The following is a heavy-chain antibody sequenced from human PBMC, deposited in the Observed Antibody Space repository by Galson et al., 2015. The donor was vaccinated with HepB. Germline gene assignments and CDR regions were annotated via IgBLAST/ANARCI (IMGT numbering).Heavy chain of an antibody. CDR2: IDPSDSYT. Sequence: QSGAEVKKPGESLRISCKGSGFSFTTYWITWVRQMPGKGLEWMGRIDPSDSYTNYSPSFQGHVTISADKSISTAYLQWGSLKASDTAMYYCARPEGYTHFDYWGQGTLVTVSS. J-gene: IGHJ4*02. CDR3: ARPEGYTHFDY. CDR1: GFSFTTYW. V-gene: IGHV5-10-1*01. D-gene: IGHD5-24*01.